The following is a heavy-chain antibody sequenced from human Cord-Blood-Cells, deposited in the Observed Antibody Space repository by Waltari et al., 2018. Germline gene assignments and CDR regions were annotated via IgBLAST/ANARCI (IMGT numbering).Heavy chain of an antibody. Sequence: EVQLVESGGGLVKPGGSLRLSCAAPGFPFSNAWLSWVRQAPGKGLEWVGRIKSKTDGGTTDYAAPVKGRFTISRDDSKNTLYLQMNSLKTEDTAVYYCTTGLLELLDYWGQGTLVTVSS. CDR1: GFPFSNAW. CDR3: TTGLLELLDY. CDR2: IKSKTDGGTT. V-gene: IGHV3-15*01. D-gene: IGHD1-7*01. J-gene: IGHJ4*02.